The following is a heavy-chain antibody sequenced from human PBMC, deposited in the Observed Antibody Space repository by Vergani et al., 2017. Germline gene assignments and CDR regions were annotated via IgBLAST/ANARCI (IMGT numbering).Heavy chain of an antibody. V-gene: IGHV3-23*01. Sequence: EVQLLESGGGLVQPGGSLRLSCAASGFTFSSYAMSWVRQAPGKGLEWVSAISGSGGSTYYADSVKGRFTISRDNSKNTLYLQMNSLGTEDTAVYYCARDGGDFWSGYYPLHWGQGTLVTVSS. CDR2: ISGSGGST. D-gene: IGHD3-3*01. CDR3: ARDGGDFWSGYYPLH. CDR1: GFTFSSYA. J-gene: IGHJ1*01.